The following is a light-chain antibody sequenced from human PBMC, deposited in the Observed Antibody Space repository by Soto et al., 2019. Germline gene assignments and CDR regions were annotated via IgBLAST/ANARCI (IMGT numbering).Light chain of an antibody. CDR2: FDT. CDR1: NIGSTN. V-gene: IGLV3-21*04. J-gene: IGLJ3*02. CDR3: QVWDSNRDRGV. Sequence: SYELAQPPSVSVAPGKTARITCGGDNIGSTNVHWYQQKAGQAPVVVIYFDTDRPSGIPERYSGSNSGNTATLTISGVEAGDEADYYCQVWDSNRDRGVFGGGTKLTVL.